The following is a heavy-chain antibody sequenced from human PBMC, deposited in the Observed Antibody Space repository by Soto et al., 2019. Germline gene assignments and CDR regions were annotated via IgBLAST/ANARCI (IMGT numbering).Heavy chain of an antibody. CDR2: INPNSGGT. D-gene: IGHD1-20*01. CDR3: ARDPITGTDAFDI. J-gene: IGHJ3*02. Sequence: ASVEVSCKASGYTFTGYYMHWVRQAPGQGLEWMGWINPNSGGTNYAQKFQGWVTMTRDTSISTAYMELSRLRSDDTAVYYCARDPITGTDAFDIWGQGTMVTVSS. V-gene: IGHV1-2*04. CDR1: GYTFTGYY.